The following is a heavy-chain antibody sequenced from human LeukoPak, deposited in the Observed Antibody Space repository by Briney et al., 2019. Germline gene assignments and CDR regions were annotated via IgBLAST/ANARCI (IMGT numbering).Heavy chain of an antibody. J-gene: IGHJ3*02. CDR1: GYTFTSYY. CDR3: ARPYSRSYFDRVGAFDI. V-gene: IGHV7-4-1*02. D-gene: IGHD1-26*01. Sequence: ASVKVSCKASGYTFTSYYMHWVRQAPGQGLEWMGWINTNTGNPTYAQGFTGRFVFSLDTSVSTTYLQISSLKAEDTAVYYCARPYSRSYFDRVGAFDIWGQGTMVTVSS. CDR2: INTNTGNP.